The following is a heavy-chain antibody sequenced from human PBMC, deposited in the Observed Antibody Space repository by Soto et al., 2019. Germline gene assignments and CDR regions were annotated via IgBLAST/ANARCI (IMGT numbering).Heavy chain of an antibody. D-gene: IGHD6-13*01. Sequence: LRLSCAASGFTFSSYAMHWVRQAPGKGLEWVAVISYDGSNKYYADSVKGRFTISRDNSKNTLYLQMNSLRAEDTAVYYCARVPSIAAADTGGDYWGQGTLVTVSS. CDR3: ARVPSIAAADTGGDY. V-gene: IGHV3-30-3*01. CDR1: GFTFSSYA. J-gene: IGHJ4*02. CDR2: ISYDGSNK.